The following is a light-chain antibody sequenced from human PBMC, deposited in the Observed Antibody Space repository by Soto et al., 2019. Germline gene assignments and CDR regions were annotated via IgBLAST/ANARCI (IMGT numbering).Light chain of an antibody. V-gene: IGLV2-8*01. Sequence: QSALTQPPSASGSPGQSVTISCTGTSSEVGGYNYVSWYQQHPGKAPKLIIYEVTKRPSGVPDRFSGSKSGNTASLTVSGLQAEDEADYYCSSHAGINNVVFGGGTKLTVL. CDR1: SSEVGGYNY. CDR3: SSHAGINNVV. J-gene: IGLJ3*02. CDR2: EVT.